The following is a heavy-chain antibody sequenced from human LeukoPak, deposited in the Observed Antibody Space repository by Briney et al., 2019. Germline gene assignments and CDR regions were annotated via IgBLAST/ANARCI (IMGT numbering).Heavy chain of an antibody. V-gene: IGHV3-7*01. Sequence: PGGSLRLSCAASGITVSGNFMSWVRQAPGKGPEWVANIKQDGSEKYYVDPVRGRFTISRDNAKNSLFLQMNSLRVEDTAVYYCARRGGSSSRRSPIDYWGQGTLVTVSS. CDR3: ARRGGSSSRRSPIDY. J-gene: IGHJ4*02. CDR1: GITVSGNF. D-gene: IGHD6-6*01. CDR2: IKQDGSEK.